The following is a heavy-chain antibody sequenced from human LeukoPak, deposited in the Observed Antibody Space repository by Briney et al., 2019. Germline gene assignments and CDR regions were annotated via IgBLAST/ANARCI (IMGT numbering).Heavy chain of an antibody. CDR3: ARDRSGNYGSGADWDY. D-gene: IGHD3-10*01. CDR1: GYSISSGYY. Sequence: SETLSLTCTVSGYSISSGYYWGWIRQPPGKGLEWIGSIYHSGSTYYNPSLKSRVTISVDTSKNQFSLKLSSVTAADTAVYYCARDRSGNYGSGADWDYWGQGTLVTVSS. J-gene: IGHJ4*02. CDR2: IYHSGST. V-gene: IGHV4-38-2*02.